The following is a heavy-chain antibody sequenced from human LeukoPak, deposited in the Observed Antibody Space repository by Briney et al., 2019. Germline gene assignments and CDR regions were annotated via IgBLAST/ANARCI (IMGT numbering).Heavy chain of an antibody. V-gene: IGHV3-49*03. D-gene: IGHD3-16*01. CDR3: AADWGGWTT. Sequence: GGSLRLSCTTSGFSFGDYAMSWFRQAPGKGLQWVGFIRSKAYGGTTEYAASVKGRFTNSRDDSKSIAYLQMNSLRAEDTAVYYCAADWGGWTTWGQGTLVTVSS. CDR1: GFSFGDYA. CDR2: IRSKAYGGTT. J-gene: IGHJ5*02.